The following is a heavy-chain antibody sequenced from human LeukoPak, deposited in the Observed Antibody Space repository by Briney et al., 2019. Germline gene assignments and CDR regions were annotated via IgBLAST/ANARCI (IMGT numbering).Heavy chain of an antibody. V-gene: IGHV4-30-4*08. CDR2: IYYSGST. CDR1: GGSISSGDYY. Sequence: SETLSLTCTVSGGSISSGDYYWSWIRQPPGKGLEWIGYIYYSGSTNYNPSLKSRVTISVDTSKNQFSLKLSSVTAADTAVYYCARVHQATVIDYWGQGTLVSVSS. CDR3: ARVHQATVIDY. J-gene: IGHJ4*02. D-gene: IGHD4-11*01.